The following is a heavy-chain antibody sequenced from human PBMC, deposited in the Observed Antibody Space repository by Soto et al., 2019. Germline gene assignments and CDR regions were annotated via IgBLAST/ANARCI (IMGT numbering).Heavy chain of an antibody. Sequence: QVHLVQSGTEVKKPGSSVKVSCKASGGTFSSSGFSWVRQAPGQGLEWMGMIVPRLDTTNYAQKFQARVTSTADEVTSTAYMELRSLRSEDTAVYYCARWPQPRYTADPYAVDVWGQGTRVIVSS. D-gene: IGHD3-16*02. V-gene: IGHV1-69*11. CDR1: GGTFSSSG. CDR3: ARWPQPRYTADPYAVDV. J-gene: IGHJ6*02. CDR2: IVPRLDTT.